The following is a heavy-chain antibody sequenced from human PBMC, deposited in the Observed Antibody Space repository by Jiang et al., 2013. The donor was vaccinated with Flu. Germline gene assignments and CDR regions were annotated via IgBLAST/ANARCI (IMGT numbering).Heavy chain of an antibody. J-gene: IGHJ3*02. CDR1: GFSFSDFG. D-gene: IGHD2-15*01. V-gene: IGHV3-30*03. Sequence: SLRLSCAASGFSFSDFGIHWVRRAPGKGLEWVAIISYDGDGEDYSDSVKGRFTISRDNSRSTVYLQMNSLRAEDTAMYYCARTFCNGGRCSSYVRALDIWGQGATVTVSS. CDR2: ISYDGDGE. CDR3: ARTFCNGGRCSSYVRALDI.